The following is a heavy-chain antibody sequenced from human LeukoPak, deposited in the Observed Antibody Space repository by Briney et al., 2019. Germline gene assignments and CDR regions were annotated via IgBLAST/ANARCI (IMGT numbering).Heavy chain of an antibody. CDR3: ARDVSFDY. CDR1: GFTFSSYA. Sequence: GGSLRLSCAASGFTFSSYAMRWVRQAPGKGLEWVAVISYDGSNKYYADSVKGRFTISRDNSKNTLYLQMNSLRAEDTAVYYCARDVSFDYWGQGTLVTVSS. CDR2: ISYDGSNK. D-gene: IGHD2/OR15-2a*01. V-gene: IGHV3-30-3*01. J-gene: IGHJ4*02.